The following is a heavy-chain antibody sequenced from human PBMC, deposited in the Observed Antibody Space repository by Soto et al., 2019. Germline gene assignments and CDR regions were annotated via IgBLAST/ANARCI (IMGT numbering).Heavy chain of an antibody. J-gene: IGHJ6*03. Sequence: PSETLSLTCTVSGGSISSYYWSWIRQPPGKGLEWIGYIYYSGSTNYNPSLKSRVTISVDTSKNQFSLKLSSVAAADTAVYYCARVSPVRLMDYYYMDVWGKGTTVTVSS. D-gene: IGHD5-12*01. CDR1: GGSISSYY. CDR3: ARVSPVRLMDYYYMDV. CDR2: IYYSGST. V-gene: IGHV4-59*01.